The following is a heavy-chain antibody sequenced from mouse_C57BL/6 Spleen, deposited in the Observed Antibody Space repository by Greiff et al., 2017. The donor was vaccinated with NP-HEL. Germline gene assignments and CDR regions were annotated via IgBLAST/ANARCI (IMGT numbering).Heavy chain of an antibody. Sequence: QVQLQQPGAELVRPGSSVKLSCKASGYTFTSYWMHWVKQRPIQGLEWIGNIDPSDSETHYDQKFKDKATLTVDKSSSTAYMQLSSLTSEDSAGYYCARDYYGLYAMDYWGQGTSVTVSS. J-gene: IGHJ4*01. CDR2: IDPSDSET. V-gene: IGHV1-52*01. CDR3: ARDYYGLYAMDY. D-gene: IGHD1-2*01. CDR1: GYTFTSYW.